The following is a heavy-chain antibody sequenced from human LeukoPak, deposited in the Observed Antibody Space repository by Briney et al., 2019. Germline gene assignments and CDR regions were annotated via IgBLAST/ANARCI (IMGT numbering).Heavy chain of an antibody. D-gene: IGHD2-2*01. CDR3: ARLAVPAATVPYYYYMDV. V-gene: IGHV5-51*01. CDR1: GYSFTSYW. CDR2: IYPGDSDT. J-gene: IGHJ6*03. Sequence: GESLKISCKGSGYSFTSYWIGWVRQMPGKGLEWMGIIYPGDSDTRYSPSFQGQVTISADKSISTAYLQWSSLKASDTAMYYCARLAVPAATVPYYYYMDVWGKGTTVTVSS.